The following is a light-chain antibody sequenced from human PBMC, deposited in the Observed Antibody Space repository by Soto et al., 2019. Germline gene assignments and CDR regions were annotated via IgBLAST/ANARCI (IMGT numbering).Light chain of an antibody. CDR3: QQYGTSPPSLT. CDR1: QSVGSTY. CDR2: GAS. V-gene: IGKV3-20*01. J-gene: IGKJ4*01. Sequence: EIVLTQSPGTLSLSAGERATLSCRASQSVGSTYLAWYQQKPGQSPRLLIYGASSRATGIPDRFNGSGSGTDFTLTISRLEPEDFAVYYCQQYGTSPPSLTFGGGTKVEIK.